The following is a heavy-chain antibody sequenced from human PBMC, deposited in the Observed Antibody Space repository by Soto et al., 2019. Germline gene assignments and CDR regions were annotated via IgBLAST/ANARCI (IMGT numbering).Heavy chain of an antibody. Sequence: QVTLKESGPVLVKPTETLTLTCTVSGFSLSNARMSVSWIRQPPGKALEWLAHIFSNDAKSYSASLKNRLTNSKDTSKRQVVLYMAQMGPGGKATFFFARVRGVGWVGPNGYWGQGTLVTVSS. V-gene: IGHV2-26*01. D-gene: IGHD3-10*01. CDR3: ARVRGVGWVGPNGY. CDR1: GFSLSNARMS. J-gene: IGHJ4*02. CDR2: IFSNDAK.